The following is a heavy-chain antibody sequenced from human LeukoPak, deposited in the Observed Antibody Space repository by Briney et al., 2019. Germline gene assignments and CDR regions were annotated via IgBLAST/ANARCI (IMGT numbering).Heavy chain of an antibody. CDR2: ISSRSSYI. Sequence: GGSLRLSCAASGFTFSSYSMSWVRQAAGKGLGWVSSISSRSSYIYYADSVKGRFTNSRDNAKNSLYMQMTSLRAEDTAVYYCARGNKVAGGGWGQGTLVTVSS. D-gene: IGHD6-19*01. CDR3: ARGNKVAGGG. V-gene: IGHV3-21*01. J-gene: IGHJ4*02. CDR1: GFTFSSYS.